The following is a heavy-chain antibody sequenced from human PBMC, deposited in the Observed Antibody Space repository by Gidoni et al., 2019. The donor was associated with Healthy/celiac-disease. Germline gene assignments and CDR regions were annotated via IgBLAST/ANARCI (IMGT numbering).Heavy chain of an antibody. CDR3: AKWGPSIVVVPAAPQ. V-gene: IGHV3-30*18. Sequence: QVQLVESGGGVVQPGRSLRLSCAASGFTFSSYGMHWVRQAPGKGLEWVAVISYDGSNKYYADSVKGRFTISRDNSKNTLYLQMNSLRAEDTAVYYCAKWGPSIVVVPAAPQWGQGTLVTVSS. D-gene: IGHD2-2*01. CDR2: ISYDGSNK. CDR1: GFTFSSYG. J-gene: IGHJ4*02.